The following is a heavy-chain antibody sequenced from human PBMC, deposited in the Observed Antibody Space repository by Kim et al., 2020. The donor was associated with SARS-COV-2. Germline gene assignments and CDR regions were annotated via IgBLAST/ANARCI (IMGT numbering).Heavy chain of an antibody. CDR3: ARGARHLGERRGWFGP. V-gene: IGHV4-34*01. D-gene: IGHD3-10*01. CDR2: INHSGET. J-gene: IGHJ5*02. Sequence: SETLSLTCAVFGGSFSDNYWNWVRQAPGRGLEWVGEINHSGETSYTSALRSRLTISVDTSKNQFSLRLSSVTAADTAVYFCARGARHLGERRGWFGP. CDR1: GGSFSDNY.